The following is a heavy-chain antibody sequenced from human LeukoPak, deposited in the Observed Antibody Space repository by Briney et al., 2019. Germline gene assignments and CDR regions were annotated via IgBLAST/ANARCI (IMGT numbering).Heavy chain of an antibody. J-gene: IGHJ4*02. V-gene: IGHV3-74*01. CDR2: INSDGSST. CDR3: ARVRSTSGQLFGY. CDR1: GFTFSSYW. D-gene: IGHD3-3*01. Sequence: GGSLRLSCAASGFTFSSYWMHWVRHAPGKGLVWVSRINSDGSSTSYADSVKGRFTISRDNAKNTLYLQMNSLRAEDTAVYYCARVRSTSGQLFGYWGQGTLVTVSS.